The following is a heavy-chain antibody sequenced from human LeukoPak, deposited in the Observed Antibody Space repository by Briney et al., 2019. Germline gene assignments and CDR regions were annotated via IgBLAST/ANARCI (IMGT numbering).Heavy chain of an antibody. CDR3: ASSYYYYGMDV. CDR1: GFTFTSSA. V-gene: IGHV1-45*02. Sequence: GTSVKVSCKASGFTFTSSAMQWVRQAPGQALEWMGWITPFNGNTNYAQKFQDRVTITRDRSVSTAYMELSSLRSEDTAMYYCASSYYYYGMDVWGQGTTVTVSS. J-gene: IGHJ6*02. CDR2: ITPFNGNT.